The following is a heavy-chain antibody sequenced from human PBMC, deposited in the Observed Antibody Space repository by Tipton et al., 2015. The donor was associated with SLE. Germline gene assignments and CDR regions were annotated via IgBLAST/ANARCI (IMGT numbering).Heavy chain of an antibody. V-gene: IGHV3-23*01. CDR2: ITGSGGST. CDR1: GFTFSSNW. J-gene: IGHJ6*02. Sequence: SLRLSCAASGFTFSSNWMHWVRQAPGQGLVWVSAITGSGGSTFYADSVKGRFTISRDNSKNTLYLQMNSLRAEDTAVYYCATPNYGMDVWGQGTTVTVSS. CDR3: ATPNYGMDV.